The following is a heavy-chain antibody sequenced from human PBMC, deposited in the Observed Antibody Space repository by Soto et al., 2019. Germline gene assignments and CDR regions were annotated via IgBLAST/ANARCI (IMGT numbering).Heavy chain of an antibody. Sequence: PSETLSLTCTVSGASITSGNYYWGWIRHPPGKGLQWIGSSSYTGNTYFNPSLRSRVTISFDTSKNQFSLRLTSVTASDTAVYYCARGLTGYCTNGVCFDGYYVMDFWGQGTTVTVSS. CDR2: SSYTGNT. CDR3: ARGLTGYCTNGVCFDGYYVMDF. D-gene: IGHD2-8*01. CDR1: GASITSGNYY. J-gene: IGHJ6*02. V-gene: IGHV4-39*01.